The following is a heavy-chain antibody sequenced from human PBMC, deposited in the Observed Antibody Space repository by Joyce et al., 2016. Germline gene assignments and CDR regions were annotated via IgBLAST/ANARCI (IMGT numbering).Heavy chain of an antibody. CDR1: GFTFSNYW. CDR3: ATAVRGSSTSL. Sequence: EVQLVESGGGLVQPGGSLRLSCAASGFTFSNYWMRWVRQAAGKGLESVANIKNDGTDKYYVDSVRGRFTISGDNAKNSLYLQMTGLRVEDTAVYYCATAVRGSSTSLWGQGTPVTVSS. J-gene: IGHJ4*02. D-gene: IGHD3-10*02. CDR2: IKNDGTDK. V-gene: IGHV3-7*03.